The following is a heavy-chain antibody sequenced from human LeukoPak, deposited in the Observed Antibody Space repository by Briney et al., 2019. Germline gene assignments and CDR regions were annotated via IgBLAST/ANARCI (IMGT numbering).Heavy chain of an antibody. CDR3: ARPYGSGTYDAFNI. CDR1: GFTFSSYW. V-gene: IGHV3-74*01. J-gene: IGHJ3*02. Sequence: PGGSLRLSCAASGFTFSSYWMHWVRQAPGKGLVWVSRINSDGSNTNTADSVKGRFTISRDNAKNTLYLQMNSLRAEDTAVYYCARPYGSGTYDAFNIWGQGTLVTVAS. D-gene: IGHD3-10*01. CDR2: INSDGSNT.